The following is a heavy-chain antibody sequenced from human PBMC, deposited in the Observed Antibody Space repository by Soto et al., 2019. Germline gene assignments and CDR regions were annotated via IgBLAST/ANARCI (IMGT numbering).Heavy chain of an antibody. CDR3: AKDEGGYWSSNRCYADY. J-gene: IGHJ4*02. CDR1: GFTFSSYA. V-gene: IGHV3-23*01. CDR2: MSNSGENT. D-gene: IGHD2-2*01. Sequence: EVQLLESGGGLAHPGGSLRLSCAASGFTFSSYAMSWVRQAPGKGLEWVSAMSNSGENTYYADPVKGRFNISRDNSENSLYLQMNSLRGEDTAVYYCAKDEGGYWSSNRCYADYWGQGTLVTLSS.